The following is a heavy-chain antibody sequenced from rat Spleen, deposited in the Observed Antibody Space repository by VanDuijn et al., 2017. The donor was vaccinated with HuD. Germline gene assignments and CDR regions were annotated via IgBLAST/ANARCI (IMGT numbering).Heavy chain of an antibody. J-gene: IGHJ3*01. CDR1: GFSLTSYS. Sequence: QVQLMESGPGLVQPSETLSLTCTVSGFSLTSYSVSWVRQPSGKGREWMGRMWYDGDTAYNSVIKSRLSISRDTSKSQVFLKMDSLQTEDTATYYCARDENGYVYLWFAYWGQGTLVTVSS. V-gene: IGHV2-34*01. D-gene: IGHD1-7*01. CDR3: ARDENGYVYLWFAY. CDR2: MWYDGDT.